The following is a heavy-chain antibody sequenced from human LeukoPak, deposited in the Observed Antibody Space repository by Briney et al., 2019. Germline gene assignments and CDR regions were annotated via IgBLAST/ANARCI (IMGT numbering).Heavy chain of an antibody. V-gene: IGHV3-30*03. J-gene: IGHJ4*02. Sequence: PGGSLRLSCAASGFTFSSYSMNWVRQAPGKGLEWVAVISYDGSNKYYADSVKGRFTISRDNSKNTLYLQMNSLRAEDTAVYYCARASTFYSSGWPQTVGGLDYWGQGTLVTVSS. D-gene: IGHD6-19*01. CDR1: GFTFSSYS. CDR2: ISYDGSNK. CDR3: ARASTFYSSGWPQTVGGLDY.